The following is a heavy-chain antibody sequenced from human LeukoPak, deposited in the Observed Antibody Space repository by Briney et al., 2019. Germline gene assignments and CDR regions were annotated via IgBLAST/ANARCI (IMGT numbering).Heavy chain of an antibody. Sequence: GGSLRLSCAASGFTVSSNYMSWVRQAPGKGLEWVSVIYSGGSTYYADSVKGRFTISRDNSKNTLYLQMNSLRAEDTAVYYCARDRYCDSSGYYFDYWGQGTLVTVSS. CDR3: ARDRYCDSSGYYFDY. D-gene: IGHD3-22*01. CDR2: IYSGGST. V-gene: IGHV3-53*01. J-gene: IGHJ4*02. CDR1: GFTVSSNY.